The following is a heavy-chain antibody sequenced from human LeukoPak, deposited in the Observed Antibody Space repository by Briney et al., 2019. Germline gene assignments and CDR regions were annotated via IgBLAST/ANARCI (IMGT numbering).Heavy chain of an antibody. Sequence: PGGSLRLSCAASGFSISNFWMSWVRQAPGKGLEWVAHIKEGGSEKRYVDSVKGRFTISRDSASLYLQMNNLRAEDTAVYYCAKDPYRGGYWFDPWGQGTLVTVSS. CDR3: AKDPYRGGYWFDP. D-gene: IGHD2-15*01. J-gene: IGHJ5*02. V-gene: IGHV3-7*01. CDR2: IKEGGSEK. CDR1: GFSISNFW.